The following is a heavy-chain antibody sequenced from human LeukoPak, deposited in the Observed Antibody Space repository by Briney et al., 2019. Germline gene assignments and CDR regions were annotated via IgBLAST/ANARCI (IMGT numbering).Heavy chain of an antibody. CDR1: GGTFSSYA. J-gene: IGHJ3*02. CDR3: ARDIRCGGNPEDAFNI. D-gene: IGHD4-23*01. V-gene: IGHV1-69*13. CDR2: IIPIFGTA. Sequence: SVKVSCKASGGTFSSYAISWVRQAPGQGLEWMGGIIPIFGTANYAQKFQGRVTITADESTSTAYMELSSLRSEDTAVYYCARDIRCGGNPEDAFNIWAQGTMVTVSS.